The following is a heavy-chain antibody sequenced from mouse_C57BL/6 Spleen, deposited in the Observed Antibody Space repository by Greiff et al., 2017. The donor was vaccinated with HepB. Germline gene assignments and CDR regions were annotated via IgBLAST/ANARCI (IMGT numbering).Heavy chain of an antibody. CDR3: ARNWGYGNSDYAMDY. CDR1: GFSLTSYG. V-gene: IGHV2-2*01. D-gene: IGHD2-1*01. CDR2: IWSGGST. J-gene: IGHJ4*01. Sequence: QVQLKESGPGLVQPSQSLSITCTVSGFSLTSYGVHWVRQSPGKGLEWLGVIWSGGSTDYNAAFISRLSISKDNSKSQVFFKMNSLQADDTAIYYCARNWGYGNSDYAMDYWGQGTSVTVSS.